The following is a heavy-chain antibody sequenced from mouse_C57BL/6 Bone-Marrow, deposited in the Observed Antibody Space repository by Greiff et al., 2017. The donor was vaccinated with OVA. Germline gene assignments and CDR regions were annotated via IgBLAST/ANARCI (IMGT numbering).Heavy chain of an antibody. D-gene: IGHD2-4*01. CDR3: ARRGDYDGFAY. CDR2: ISSGGSYT. Sequence: DVMLVESGGDLVKPGGSLKLSCAASGFTFSSYGMSWVRQTPDKRLEWVATISSGGSYTYSPDSVKGRFTISRDNAKNSLYLQMSSLKSEYTAMYYCARRGDYDGFAYWGQGTLVTVSA. V-gene: IGHV5-6*02. J-gene: IGHJ3*01. CDR1: GFTFSSYG.